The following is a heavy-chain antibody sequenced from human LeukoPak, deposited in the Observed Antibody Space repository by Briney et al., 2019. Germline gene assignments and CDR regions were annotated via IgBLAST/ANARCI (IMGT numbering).Heavy chain of an antibody. V-gene: IGHV4-31*03. CDR3: ARVRDDYFSDY. D-gene: IGHD3-3*01. Sequence: SETLSLTCTVSGDSISTSGYYWSWIRQHPGTGLEWIAYIHYIGNTYYNPSLESRVTMSVDTSSNQFSLNVASVTAADTAVYYCARVRDDYFSDYWGQGTLVTVSS. J-gene: IGHJ4*02. CDR1: GDSISTSGYY. CDR2: IHYIGNT.